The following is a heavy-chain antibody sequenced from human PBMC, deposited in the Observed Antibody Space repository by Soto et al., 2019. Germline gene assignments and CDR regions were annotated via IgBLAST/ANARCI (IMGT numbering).Heavy chain of an antibody. CDR1: RAFINSGGFY. V-gene: IGHV4-31*03. CDR3: VRGGIAGHGCDP. J-gene: IGHJ5*02. Sequence: QVQLQESGPGLVQPSETLSLTCSVSRAFINSGGFYYSWIRQPPGKGLEWLGYIFHSGSTLYTPSLRGRVTLSAATSRNQLSLHLTSVTAADTAVYYCVRGGIAGHGCDPCGPGILVTVSS. CDR2: IFHSGST. D-gene: IGHD2-15*01.